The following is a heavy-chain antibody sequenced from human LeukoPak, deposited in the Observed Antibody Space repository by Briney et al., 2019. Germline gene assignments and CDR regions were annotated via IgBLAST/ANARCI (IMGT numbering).Heavy chain of an antibody. Sequence: SETLSLTCTVSGYSISIGYYWGWIRQPAGKGLEWIGRIYTSGSTNYNPSLKSRVTMSVDTSKNQFSLKLSSVTAADTAVYYCARDRKGYCSSTSCRLRYYYYYYMDVWGKGTTVTISS. CDR2: IYTSGST. V-gene: IGHV4-4*07. CDR1: GYSISIGYY. J-gene: IGHJ6*03. D-gene: IGHD2-2*01. CDR3: ARDRKGYCSSTSCRLRYYYYYYMDV.